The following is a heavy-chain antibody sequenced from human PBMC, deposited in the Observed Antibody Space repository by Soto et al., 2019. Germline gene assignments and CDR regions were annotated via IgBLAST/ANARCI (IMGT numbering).Heavy chain of an antibody. V-gene: IGHV3-43*01. CDR2: ISWDGGST. D-gene: IGHD2-21*01. Sequence: GGSLRLSCAASGFTFDGYTMHWVRQAPGKGLEWVSLISWDGGSTYYADSVKGRFTISRDNSKNSLYLQMNSLRTEDTALYYCAKGLAYYYYGMDVWGQGTTVTVSS. CDR1: GFTFDGYT. J-gene: IGHJ6*02. CDR3: AKGLAYYYYGMDV.